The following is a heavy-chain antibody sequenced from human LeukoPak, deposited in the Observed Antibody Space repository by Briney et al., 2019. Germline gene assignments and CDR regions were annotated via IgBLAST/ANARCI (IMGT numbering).Heavy chain of an antibody. CDR1: GFTFSSYG. CDR2: IRYDGSNK. D-gene: IGHD3-3*01. J-gene: IGHJ3*01. CDR3: VKDGEWTFDV. Sequence: GGSLRLSCAASGFTFSSYGMHWVRQAPGKGLEWVAFIRYDGSNKYYADSVKGRFTIPGDNPKKMAYLQMNNLRAEDTAIYYCVKDGEWTFDVWGQGTMVTVSS. V-gene: IGHV3-30*02.